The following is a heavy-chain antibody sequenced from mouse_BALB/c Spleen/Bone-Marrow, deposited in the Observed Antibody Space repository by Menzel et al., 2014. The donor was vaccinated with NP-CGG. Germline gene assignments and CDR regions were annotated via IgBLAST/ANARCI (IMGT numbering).Heavy chain of an antibody. Sequence: QVQLQQSGAELMKPGASVKISCKATGYTFSSFWIEWVKQRPGHGLEWIGEILPGSDSTNYNEKFKGKATFTADTSSNTAYMQLGSLTSEDSAVYYCARGDRYDVRFDYWGQGTTLTVS. V-gene: IGHV1-9*01. D-gene: IGHD2-14*01. J-gene: IGHJ2*01. CDR1: GYTFSSFW. CDR2: ILPGSDST. CDR3: ARGDRYDVRFDY.